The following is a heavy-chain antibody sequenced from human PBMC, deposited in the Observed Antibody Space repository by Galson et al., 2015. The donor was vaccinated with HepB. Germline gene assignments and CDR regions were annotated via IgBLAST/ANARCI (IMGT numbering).Heavy chain of an antibody. V-gene: IGHV1-69*13. Sequence: SVKVSCKASGGTFSSYAISWVRQAPGQGLEWMGGIIPIFGTANYAQKFQGRVTITADESTSTAYMELSSLRSEDTAVYYCAREGPEPPGMVATNWFDPWGQGTLVTASS. D-gene: IGHD5-12*01. CDR1: GGTFSSYA. CDR2: IIPIFGTA. J-gene: IGHJ5*02. CDR3: AREGPEPPGMVATNWFDP.